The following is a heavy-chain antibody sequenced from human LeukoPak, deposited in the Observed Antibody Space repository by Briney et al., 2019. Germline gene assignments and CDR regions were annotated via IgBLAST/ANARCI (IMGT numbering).Heavy chain of an antibody. Sequence: KASETLSLTCAVYGGSFSGYYWSWIRQPPGKGLEWIGEINHSGSTNYNPSLKSRVTISVDTSKNQFSLKLSSVTAADTAVYYCARYHLRWGFGSGSRFDYWGQGTLVTVSS. CDR3: ARYHLRWGFGSGSRFDY. CDR2: INHSGST. D-gene: IGHD2-15*01. CDR1: GGSFSGYY. V-gene: IGHV4-34*01. J-gene: IGHJ4*02.